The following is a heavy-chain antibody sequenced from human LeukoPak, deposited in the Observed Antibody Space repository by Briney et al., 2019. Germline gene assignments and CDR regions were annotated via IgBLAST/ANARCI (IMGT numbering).Heavy chain of an antibody. Sequence: AGGSLRLSGSASGFTFSTQGIHWLGQAPGKEVEGVSVVSYYGHSKYYADSVKGRFTISRDNAKNTVSLQMNTLTPEDTAVYYCAKEYCQGSCSQDYFDYWGQGTLVTVSS. J-gene: IGHJ4*02. CDR1: GFTFSTQG. D-gene: IGHD2-15*01. CDR3: AKEYCQGSCSQDYFDY. V-gene: IGHV3-30*18. CDR2: VSYYGHSK.